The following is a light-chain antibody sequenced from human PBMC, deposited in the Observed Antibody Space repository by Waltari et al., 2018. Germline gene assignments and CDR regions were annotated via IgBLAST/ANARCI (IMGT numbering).Light chain of an antibody. CDR3: QQYNNWPLYT. CDR2: GPS. Sequence: EIVRMESPATLSVSPGERASLSCRASLSVSSNLAWYQQKPGQAPRLLIYGPSTRATGIPARFSGSGSGTEFTLTLSSLQSEDFAVYYCQQYNNWPLYTFGQGTKLEIK. V-gene: IGKV3-15*01. CDR1: LSVSSN. J-gene: IGKJ2*01.